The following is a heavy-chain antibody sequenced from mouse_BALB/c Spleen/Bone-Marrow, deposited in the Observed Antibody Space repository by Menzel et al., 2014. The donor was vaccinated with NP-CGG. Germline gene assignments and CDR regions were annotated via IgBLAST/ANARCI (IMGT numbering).Heavy chain of an antibody. CDR3: ARWLLNYYARDY. J-gene: IGHJ4*01. CDR2: IDPASGNT. D-gene: IGHD2-3*01. V-gene: IGHV14-3*02. CDR1: GLNIKDTY. Sequence: EVQLQQSGAELVKPGASVKLSCTASGLNIKDTYLHWVTQRPEQGLDWIGRIDPASGNTKYDLKFHGKATITADTFANTACLELSSLTSEDAAVYCCARWLLNYYARDYWGKAASVSVSA.